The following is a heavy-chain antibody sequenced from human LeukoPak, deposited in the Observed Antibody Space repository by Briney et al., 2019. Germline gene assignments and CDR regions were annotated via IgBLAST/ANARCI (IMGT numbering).Heavy chain of an antibody. CDR2: IWFDGSNK. Sequence: PGGSLRLSCAASGFTFSSYGMHWVRQAPGKGLEWVAVIWFDGSNKYYADSVKGRFTTSRDNSKNTLYLQMNSLRAEDTAVYYCAKSGHDYGDYRKYNWFDTWGQGTLVTVSS. J-gene: IGHJ5*02. D-gene: IGHD4-17*01. CDR1: GFTFSSYG. CDR3: AKSGHDYGDYRKYNWFDT. V-gene: IGHV3-33*06.